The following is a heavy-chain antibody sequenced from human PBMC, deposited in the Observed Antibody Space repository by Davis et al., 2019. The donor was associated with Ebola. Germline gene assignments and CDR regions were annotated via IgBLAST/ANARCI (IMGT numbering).Heavy chain of an antibody. D-gene: IGHD2-2*02. J-gene: IGHJ6*02. Sequence: SVKVSCKASGGTFSSYAISWVRQAPGQGLEWMGGIIPIFGTANYAQKFQGRVTITADESTSTAYMELSSLRSEDTAVYYCATRLVPAAIRGGYYYYGMDVWGQGTTVTVSS. CDR3: ATRLVPAAIRGGYYYYGMDV. CDR2: IIPIFGTA. CDR1: GGTFSSYA. V-gene: IGHV1-69*13.